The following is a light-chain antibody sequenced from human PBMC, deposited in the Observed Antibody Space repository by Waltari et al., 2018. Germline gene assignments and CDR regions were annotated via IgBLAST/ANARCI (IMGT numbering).Light chain of an antibody. Sequence: DIHVTQSPSSLSASVGDRVTITCRASQSMSSFLNWYQQKPGKAPRLLISATSNLQSGVPSRFSGSGSGADCTLTINSLQPEDFATYYCLQSYSLSLFTFGPGTRVDIK. J-gene: IGKJ3*01. CDR3: LQSYSLSLFT. V-gene: IGKV1-39*01. CDR2: ATS. CDR1: QSMSSF.